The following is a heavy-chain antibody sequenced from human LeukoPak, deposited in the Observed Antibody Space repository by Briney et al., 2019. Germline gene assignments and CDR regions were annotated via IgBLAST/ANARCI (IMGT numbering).Heavy chain of an antibody. Sequence: RSGGSLRLSCAASGFTFSSYWMHWVRQAPGKGLVWVSRINSDGSITTYADSVRGRFTISRDNAKSTLYLQMNSLRAEDTAVYYCASSSQISKYDDCWGPGALVTVSS. J-gene: IGHJ4*02. V-gene: IGHV3-74*01. D-gene: IGHD1-1*01. CDR1: GFTFSSYW. CDR3: ASSSQISKYDDC. CDR2: INSDGSIT.